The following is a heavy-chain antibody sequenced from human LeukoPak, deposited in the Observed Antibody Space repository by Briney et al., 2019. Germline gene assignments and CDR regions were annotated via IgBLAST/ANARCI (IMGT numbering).Heavy chain of an antibody. V-gene: IGHV3-64*01. J-gene: IGHJ4*02. CDR1: GFTFSSYA. D-gene: IGHD6-6*01. CDR2: ISSNGGST. Sequence: GGSLRLSCAASGFTFSSYAMHWVRQAPGKGLEYVSAISSNGGSTYYANSVKGRFTISRDNSKNTLYLQMNNLRAEDTAVYYCAKALPLQLLLDYWGQGTLVTVSS. CDR3: AKALPLQLLLDY.